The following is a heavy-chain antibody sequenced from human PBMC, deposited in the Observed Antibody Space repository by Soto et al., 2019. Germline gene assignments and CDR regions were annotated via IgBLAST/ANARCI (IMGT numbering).Heavy chain of an antibody. CDR2: IYSDGTT. V-gene: IGHV3-74*01. CDR3: VRGNSGHGNFDY. D-gene: IGHD6-25*01. J-gene: IGHJ4*02. Sequence: PVGSLRLSCAASGFTFNDYWMHWVRQGPGKGLVWVSRIYSDGTTSYADSVRGRVTISRDNAKSTVYLQMNSLRDEDTAVYYCVRGNSGHGNFDYWGQGTLVTVSS. CDR1: GFTFNDYW.